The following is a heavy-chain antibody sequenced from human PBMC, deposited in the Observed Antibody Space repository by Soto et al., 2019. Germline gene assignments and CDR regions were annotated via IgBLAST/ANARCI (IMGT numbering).Heavy chain of an antibody. CDR2: IQSGGTT. CDR3: ARDDVLCDGGSCYGVLMDV. J-gene: IGHJ6*03. D-gene: IGHD2-15*01. V-gene: IGHV3-66*01. CDR1: GFTVSSKY. Sequence: GGSLRLSCAASGFTVSSKYMSWVRQAPGRGLEWVSLIQSGGTTYYADSVKGRFTISRDSSENTLHLQMDSLRAEDTAVYYCARDDVLCDGGSCYGVLMDVWGKGTTVTVSS.